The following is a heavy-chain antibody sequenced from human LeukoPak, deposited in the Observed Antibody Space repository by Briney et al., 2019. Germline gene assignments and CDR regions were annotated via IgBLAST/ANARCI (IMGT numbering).Heavy chain of an antibody. CDR2: IYYSGST. Sequence: TTSETLSLTCTVSGGSISSYYWSWIRQPPGKGLEWIGYIYYSGSTNYNPSLKSRVTISVDTSKNQFSLKLSSVTAADTAVYYCARALVATFDYWGQGTLVTVSS. CDR3: ARALVATFDY. V-gene: IGHV4-59*01. J-gene: IGHJ4*02. CDR1: GGSISSYY. D-gene: IGHD5-12*01.